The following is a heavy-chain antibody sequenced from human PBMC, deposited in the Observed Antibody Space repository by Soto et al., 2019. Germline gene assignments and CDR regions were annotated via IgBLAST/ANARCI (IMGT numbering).Heavy chain of an antibody. V-gene: IGHV1-24*01. CDR3: ASSLYIVVVTALGHDAFDI. CDR2: FDPEDGET. CDR1: GYTLTELS. J-gene: IGHJ3*02. Sequence: ASVKVSCKVSGYTLTELSMHWVRQAPGKGLEWMGGFDPEDGETIYAQKFQGRVTMTEDTSTDTAYMELSSLRSEDTAVYYCASSLYIVVVTALGHDAFDIWGQGTMVTVSS. D-gene: IGHD2-21*02.